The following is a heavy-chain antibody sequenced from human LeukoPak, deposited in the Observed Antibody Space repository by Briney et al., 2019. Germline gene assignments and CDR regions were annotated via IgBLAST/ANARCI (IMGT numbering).Heavy chain of an antibody. V-gene: IGHV3-53*01. CDR3: ARYGTGKNDWYFDL. Sequence: GGSLRLSCAASEFTFTDNYLSWVRQAPGKGLEWVSAIYVSGKTYHADSVKGRFTISRDKSKNMVNLQMNSLRGEDTAIYYCARYGTGKNDWYFDLWGRGTLVTVSS. CDR1: EFTFTDNY. J-gene: IGHJ2*01. D-gene: IGHD3-10*01. CDR2: IYVSGKT.